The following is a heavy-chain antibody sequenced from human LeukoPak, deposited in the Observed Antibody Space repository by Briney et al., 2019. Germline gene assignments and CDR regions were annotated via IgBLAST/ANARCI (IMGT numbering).Heavy chain of an antibody. CDR2: ISYTGST. CDR3: ARDPLLPNSSGYVDY. D-gene: IGHD3-22*01. J-gene: IGHJ4*02. Sequence: PSETLSLTCTVSGASIRSSYWSWIRQPPGKGLEWIGYISYTGSTNYNPSLKSRVSLSVGTSKNQFFLKLSSVTAADTAVYYCARDPLLPNSSGYVDYWGQGILVTVSS. CDR1: GASIRSSY. V-gene: IGHV4-59*12.